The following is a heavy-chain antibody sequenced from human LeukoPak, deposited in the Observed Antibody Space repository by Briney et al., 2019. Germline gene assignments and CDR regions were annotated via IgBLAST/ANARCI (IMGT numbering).Heavy chain of an antibody. V-gene: IGHV3-21*01. CDR1: GFTFSSYS. CDR3: ARASSNLPDY. Sequence: PGGSLKLSCAASGFTFSSYSMNWVRQAPGKGLEWVSSISSSSSYKYYEDSVKGRFTISRDSAKNSLYLQMNSLRAEDTAVYYRARASSNLPDYWGQGTLVTVSS. J-gene: IGHJ4*02. CDR2: ISSSSSYK. D-gene: IGHD4-11*01.